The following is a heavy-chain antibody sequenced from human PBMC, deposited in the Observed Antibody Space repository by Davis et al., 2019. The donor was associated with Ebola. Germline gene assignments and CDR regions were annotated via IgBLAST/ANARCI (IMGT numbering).Heavy chain of an antibody. J-gene: IGHJ6*02. CDR3: ARARYCSGGSCYDYYYYGMDV. CDR2: IYPGDSDT. V-gene: IGHV5-51*01. CDR1: GYSFSRYW. Sequence: GESLKISCKGSGYSFSRYWIGWVCQMPGKGLEWMGIIYPGDSDTRYSPSFQGQVTSSADKSISTAYLQWSSLKASDTAMYYCARARYCSGGSCYDYYYYGMDVWGQGTTVTVSS. D-gene: IGHD2-15*01.